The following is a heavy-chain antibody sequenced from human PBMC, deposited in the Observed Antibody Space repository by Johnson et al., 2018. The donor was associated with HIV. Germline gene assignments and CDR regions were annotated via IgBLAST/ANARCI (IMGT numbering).Heavy chain of an antibody. J-gene: IGHJ3*02. V-gene: IGHV3-66*02. Sequence: VQLVESGGGLVQPGGSLRLSCAASGFTFDDYGMSWVRQAPGKGPEWVAVIYSGGSTGYADSVKGRFTISRDNAKNTLYLQMNSLRAEDTAVYYCAREGDYVWGPGKVSDIWGQGTMVTVSS. CDR2: IYSGGST. CDR1: GFTFDDYG. CDR3: AREGDYVWGPGKVSDI. D-gene: IGHD3-16*01.